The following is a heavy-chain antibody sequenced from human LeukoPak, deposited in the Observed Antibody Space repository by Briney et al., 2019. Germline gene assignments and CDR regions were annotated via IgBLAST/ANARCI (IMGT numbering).Heavy chain of an antibody. J-gene: IGHJ4*02. CDR1: GYTFTSYD. CDR2: MNPNSGNT. D-gene: IGHD5-12*01. Sequence: GASVKVSCKASGYTFTSYDINWVRQATGQGLEWMGWMNPNSGNTGYAQKFQGRVTMTRNTSISTAYMELSSLRSEDTAVYYCARGRGRGRSGYDRYFDYWGQGTLVTVSS. CDR3: ARGRGRGRSGYDRYFDY. V-gene: IGHV1-8*01.